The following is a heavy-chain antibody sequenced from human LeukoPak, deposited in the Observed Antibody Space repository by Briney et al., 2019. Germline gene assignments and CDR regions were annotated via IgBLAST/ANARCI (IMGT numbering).Heavy chain of an antibody. Sequence: SETLSLTCTVSSGSISSGTYYWSCIRQPAGNGLEWIGRIYSSGSTNYNPSLKSRVTISVDTSKNQFSLKLSSVTAADTAVYYCARSGYSYYYYYYYMDVWGKGTTVTISS. J-gene: IGHJ6*03. CDR2: IYSSGST. CDR1: SGSISSGTYY. V-gene: IGHV4-61*02. CDR3: ARSGYSYYYYYYYMDV. D-gene: IGHD3-22*01.